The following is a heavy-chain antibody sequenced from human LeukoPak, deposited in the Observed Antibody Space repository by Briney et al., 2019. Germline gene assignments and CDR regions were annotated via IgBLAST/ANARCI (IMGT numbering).Heavy chain of an antibody. D-gene: IGHD3-22*01. Sequence: PGGSLRLSCGASGFTFSSYSMNWVRQAPGKGLEWVSYISSTGITTYYVDSVKGRFTISRDNAKNSLYLQMNSLRAEDTAVYYCARDSSGYYSNDAFDIWGQGTMVTVSS. J-gene: IGHJ3*02. V-gene: IGHV3-48*04. CDR3: ARDSSGYYSNDAFDI. CDR1: GFTFSSYS. CDR2: ISSTGITT.